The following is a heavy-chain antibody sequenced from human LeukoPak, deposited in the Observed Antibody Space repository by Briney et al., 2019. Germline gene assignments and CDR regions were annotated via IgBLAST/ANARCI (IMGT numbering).Heavy chain of an antibody. CDR1: GYTFTSYG. CDR2: ISAYNGNT. D-gene: IGHD6-19*01. J-gene: IGHJ4*02. V-gene: IGHV1-18*01. Sequence: ASVKVSCKASGYTFTSYGISWVRQAPGQGLEWMGWISAYNGNTNYAQKLQGRVTMTTDTSTSTAYMGLRSLRSDDTAVYYCARDLGQWLVLPYYFDYWGQGTLVTVSS. CDR3: ARDLGQWLVLPYYFDY.